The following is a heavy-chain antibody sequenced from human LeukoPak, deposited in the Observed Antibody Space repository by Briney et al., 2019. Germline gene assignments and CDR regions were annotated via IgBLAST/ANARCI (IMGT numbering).Heavy chain of an antibody. D-gene: IGHD2-2*01. CDR1: GGSISYYY. CDR3: AMSRPYQHNWFDP. CDR2: IYTSGRT. Sequence: SETLSLTCTVSGGSISYYYWNWIRQPAGKGLEWIGRIYTSGRTYYNPSLKSRVSMSVDTSKNQFSLKLSSVTAADTAMYYCAMSRPYQHNWFDPWGQGILVIVSS. J-gene: IGHJ5*02. V-gene: IGHV4-4*07.